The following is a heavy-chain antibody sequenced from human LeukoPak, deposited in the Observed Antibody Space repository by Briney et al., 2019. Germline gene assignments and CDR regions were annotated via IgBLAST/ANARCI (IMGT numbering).Heavy chain of an antibody. Sequence: PSETLSLTCTVSVGSISSYYWTWIRQSPGKGLEWIGYIYYSGNTNYNLSLKSRVTISVDTSKNQFSLKLSSVTAADTAVYYCARGGNYFDYWGQGNLVTVSS. CDR1: VGSISSYY. J-gene: IGHJ4*02. D-gene: IGHD2-15*01. V-gene: IGHV4-59*01. CDR2: IYYSGNT. CDR3: ARGGNYFDY.